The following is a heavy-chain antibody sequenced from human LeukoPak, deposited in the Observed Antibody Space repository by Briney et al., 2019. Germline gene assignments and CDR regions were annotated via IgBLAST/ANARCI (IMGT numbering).Heavy chain of an antibody. D-gene: IGHD1-26*01. J-gene: IGHJ4*02. V-gene: IGHV3-48*03. Sequence: PGASLRLSCAASGFTFSSYEMNWVRQAPGKGLEWISYISSSGSIIYYADSVKGRFTISRDNARNSLYLQMNSLRAEDTAVYYCARDGASGSYYSFWGQGTLVTVSS. CDR3: ARDGASGSYYSF. CDR1: GFTFSSYE. CDR2: ISSSGSII.